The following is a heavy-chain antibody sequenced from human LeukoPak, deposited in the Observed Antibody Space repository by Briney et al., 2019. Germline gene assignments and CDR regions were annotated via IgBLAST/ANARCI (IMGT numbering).Heavy chain of an antibody. Sequence: GGSLRLSCAASGFTFSSYAMHWVRQAPGKGLEWVAVISYDGSNKYYADSVKGRFTISRDNAKNSLYLQMNSLRAEDTAVYYCARDWVRHYFDYWGQGTLVTVSS. V-gene: IGHV3-30*04. CDR1: GFTFSSYA. J-gene: IGHJ4*02. CDR3: ARDWVRHYFDY. D-gene: IGHD3-16*01. CDR2: ISYDGSNK.